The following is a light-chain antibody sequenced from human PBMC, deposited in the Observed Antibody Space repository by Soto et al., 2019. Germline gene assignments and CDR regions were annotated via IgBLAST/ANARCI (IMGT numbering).Light chain of an antibody. J-gene: IGKJ1*01. CDR3: LQHYSLPWT. Sequence: EVVMTQYKGTVSVFPGETVTLSCRASQSVSGYLDWFHQKPGQAPRLVLLRIFTRAIGVPARFSGSGSETEFTLTISGLQSEDSGVYYCLQHYSLPWTFGQGTKVDIK. CDR2: RIF. CDR1: QSVSGY. V-gene: IGKV3-15*01.